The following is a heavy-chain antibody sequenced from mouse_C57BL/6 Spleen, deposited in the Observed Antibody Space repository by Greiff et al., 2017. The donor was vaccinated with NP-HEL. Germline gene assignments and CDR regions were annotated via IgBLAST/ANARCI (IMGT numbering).Heavy chain of an antibody. CDR2: ISTYYGDA. CDR1: GYTFTDYA. J-gene: IGHJ2*01. V-gene: IGHV1-67*01. CDR3: AREGVYYDYDVGY. D-gene: IGHD2-4*01. Sequence: VQLQQSGPELVRPGVSVKIYCKGSGYTFTDYAMHWVKQSHAKSLEWIGVISTYYGDASYNQKFKVKATMTVDKSSSTAYMELARLTSEDSAVYYCAREGVYYDYDVGYWGQGTTLTVSS.